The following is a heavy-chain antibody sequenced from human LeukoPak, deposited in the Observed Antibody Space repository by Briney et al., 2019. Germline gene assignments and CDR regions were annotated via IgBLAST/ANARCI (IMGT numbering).Heavy chain of an antibody. Sequence: SETLSLTRTASGASISSYYWSWLRQPPGKGLEWIGYIYTSGSTNYNPSLKSRVTISVDTSKNQFSLKLSSVTAADTAVYYCARTPLEWLLGYYYYYMDVWGKGTTVTVSS. CDR1: GASISSYY. V-gene: IGHV4-4*09. D-gene: IGHD3-3*01. CDR3: ARTPLEWLLGYYYYYMDV. J-gene: IGHJ6*03. CDR2: IYTSGST.